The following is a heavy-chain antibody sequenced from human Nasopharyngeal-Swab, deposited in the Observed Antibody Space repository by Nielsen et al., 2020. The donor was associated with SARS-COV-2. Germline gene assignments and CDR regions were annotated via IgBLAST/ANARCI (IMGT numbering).Heavy chain of an antibody. CDR1: GGSISSSSYY. V-gene: IGHV4-39*07. J-gene: IGHJ4*02. D-gene: IGHD1-26*01. CDR3: ARRETIVGSFDY. Sequence: SETLSLTCTVSGGSISSSSYYWGWIRQPPGKGLEWIGSIYYSGSTYYNPSLKSRVTISVDTSKNQFSLKLNSVTAADTAVYYCARRETIVGSFDYWGQGTLVTVSS. CDR2: IYYSGST.